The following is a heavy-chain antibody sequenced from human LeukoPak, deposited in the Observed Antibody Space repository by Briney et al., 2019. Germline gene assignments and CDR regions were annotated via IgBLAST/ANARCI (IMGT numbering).Heavy chain of an antibody. CDR3: VRVLYRGPESSGLIDF. Sequence: SETLSLTCDVSGGSISTYYWSWIRQPPGKGLEWIGYIYYSGTTYYNPSLKSRVTISIDTSKNQFSLRLSSVTAADTAVYYCVRVLYRGPESSGLIDFWGQGTLVTVSS. J-gene: IGHJ4*02. D-gene: IGHD6-19*01. CDR1: GGSISTYY. V-gene: IGHV4-59*01. CDR2: IYYSGTT.